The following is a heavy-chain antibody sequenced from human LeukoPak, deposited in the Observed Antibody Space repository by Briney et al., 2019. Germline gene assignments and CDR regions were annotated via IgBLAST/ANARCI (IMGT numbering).Heavy chain of an antibody. D-gene: IGHD6-13*01. CDR1: GYTVTSYD. CDR2: MNPNSGNT. Sequence: ASVKVSCKASGYTVTSYDINWVRQATGQGLEWMGWMNPNSGNTGYAQKFQGRVTMTRNTSISTAYMELSSLRSEDTAVYYCARVRFIAAAATDYWGQGTLVTVSS. J-gene: IGHJ4*02. V-gene: IGHV1-8*01. CDR3: ARVRFIAAAATDY.